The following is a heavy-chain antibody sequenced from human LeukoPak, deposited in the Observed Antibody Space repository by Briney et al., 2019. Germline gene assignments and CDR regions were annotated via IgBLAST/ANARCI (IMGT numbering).Heavy chain of an antibody. Sequence: SETLSLTCTVSGGSISSYYWSWIRQPPGKGLEWIGYIYYSGSTSYNPSLKSRVTISVDTSKNQFSLKLSSVTAADTAVYYCARAPTYYYDSSGYYGLDYWGQGTLVTVSS. CDR3: ARAPTYYYDSSGYYGLDY. D-gene: IGHD3-22*01. CDR2: IYYSGST. CDR1: GGSISSYY. J-gene: IGHJ4*02. V-gene: IGHV4-59*01.